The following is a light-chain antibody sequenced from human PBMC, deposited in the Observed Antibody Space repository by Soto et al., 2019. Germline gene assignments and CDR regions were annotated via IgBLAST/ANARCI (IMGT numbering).Light chain of an antibody. CDR3: LSYSSSTSPYV. J-gene: IGLJ1*01. V-gene: IGLV2-8*01. CDR1: SSDVGGYNY. CDR2: EVT. Sequence: QSVLTQSPSASGSPGQSVTISCTGSSSDVGGYNYVSWYQQHPDKAPKLLIYEVTRRPSGVPDRFSGSKSGNTASLTVSGLQAEDEADYYCLSYSSSTSPYVLGTATKITVL.